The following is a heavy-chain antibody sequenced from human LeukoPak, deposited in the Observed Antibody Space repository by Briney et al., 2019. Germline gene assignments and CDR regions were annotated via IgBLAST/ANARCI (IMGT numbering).Heavy chain of an antibody. Sequence: GASVKVSCKASGYTFTGYYMHWVQQAPGQGLEWMGWINPNSGGTNYAQKFQGRVTMTRDTSISTAYMELSRLRSDDTAVYYCARGLAQYQPLLYNWFDPWGQGTLVTVSS. CDR2: INPNSGGT. CDR3: ARGLAQYQPLLYNWFDP. D-gene: IGHD2-2*01. J-gene: IGHJ5*02. CDR1: GYTFTGYY. V-gene: IGHV1-2*02.